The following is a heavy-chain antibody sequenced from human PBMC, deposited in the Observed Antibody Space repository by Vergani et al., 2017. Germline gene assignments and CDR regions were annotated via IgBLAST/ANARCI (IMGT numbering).Heavy chain of an antibody. V-gene: IGHV4-39*01. Sequence: QLQLQESGPGLAKPSETLSLTCTVSGGSISSGSFFWGWIRQPPGKGLEWIGSIYYTGTTHYNPSLKSRVTISVDTSKNQFSLMLSSVAAADTAVYYCARTFSGNYLYFFDYWGQGTLVTVSS. J-gene: IGHJ4*02. D-gene: IGHD1-26*01. CDR3: ARTFSGNYLYFFDY. CDR2: IYYTGTT. CDR1: GGSISSGSFF.